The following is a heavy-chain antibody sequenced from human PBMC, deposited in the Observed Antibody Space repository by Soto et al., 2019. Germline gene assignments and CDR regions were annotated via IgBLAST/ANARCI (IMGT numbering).Heavy chain of an antibody. J-gene: IGHJ3*01. CDR1: GYTFISYA. V-gene: IGHV1-3*01. D-gene: IGHD2-21*01. Sequence: QVQLVQSGAEVKKPGASVRVSCKASGYTFISYAIHWARQAPGQRLEWMGWINAGNGNTKYSQKFQGRVTITRDTSANTAYMELSGLKSEDTAIYYCARPGSYLMGAFDRWGQGTMVTGSS. CDR2: INAGNGNT. CDR3: ARPGSYLMGAFDR.